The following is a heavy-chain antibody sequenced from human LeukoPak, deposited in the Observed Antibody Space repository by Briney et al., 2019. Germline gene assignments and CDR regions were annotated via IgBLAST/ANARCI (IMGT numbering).Heavy chain of an antibody. Sequence: PSETLSLTCNVSGGSISSSIYYWGWVRQPPGKGLEWIGTIHYSGSTNYNPSLKSRVTMSVDTSKNQFSLKLSSVTAADTAVYYCARAWGGSSSPPIYWYFDLWGRGTLVTVSS. D-gene: IGHD6-6*01. J-gene: IGHJ2*01. CDR1: GGSISSSIYY. V-gene: IGHV4-39*07. CDR3: ARAWGGSSSPPIYWYFDL. CDR2: IHYSGST.